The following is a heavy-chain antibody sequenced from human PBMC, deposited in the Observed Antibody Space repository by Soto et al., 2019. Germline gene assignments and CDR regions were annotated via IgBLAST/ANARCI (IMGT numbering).Heavy chain of an antibody. D-gene: IGHD6-13*01. V-gene: IGHV5-51*01. CDR2: IYPGDSDT. Sequence: PGESLKISCKGSGYSFTSYWIGWVRQMPGKXLEWMGIIYPGDSDTRYSPSFQGQVTISAGKSISTAYLQWSSLKASDTAMYYCARQGLATSSRHRDYYYYGMDVWGQGSTVTVYS. CDR3: ARQGLATSSRHRDYYYYGMDV. J-gene: IGHJ6*02. CDR1: GYSFTSYW.